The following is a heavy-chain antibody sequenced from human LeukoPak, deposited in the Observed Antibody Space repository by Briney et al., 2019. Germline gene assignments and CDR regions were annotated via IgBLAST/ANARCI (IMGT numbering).Heavy chain of an antibody. CDR3: AKYEGSGSYSLAFDI. D-gene: IGHD1-26*01. CDR2: ISGSGGST. J-gene: IGHJ3*02. V-gene: IGHV3-23*01. CDR1: GFTFSSYA. Sequence: GGSLRLSCAASGFTFSSYAMSWVRQAPGKGLEWVSAISGSGGSTYYADSVKGRFTISRDNSKNTLYLQMDSLRAEDTAVYYCAKYEGSGSYSLAFDIWGQGTMVTVSS.